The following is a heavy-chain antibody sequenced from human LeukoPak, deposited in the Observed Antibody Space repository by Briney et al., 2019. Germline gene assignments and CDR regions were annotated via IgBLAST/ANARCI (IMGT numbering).Heavy chain of an antibody. CDR1: GFTFGGYG. CDR2: IACDGSRA. J-gene: IGHJ4*02. V-gene: IGHV3-33*01. CDR3: TRYNNDHFDY. Sequence: GGSLRLSCAGSGFTFGGYGMHWFRQTPGKALEWVAVIACDGSRAFYADSVKGRFTISRDNSKNTMSVQMDDLRAEDTAVYYCTRYNNDHFDYWGQGTLVTASS. D-gene: IGHD1-14*01.